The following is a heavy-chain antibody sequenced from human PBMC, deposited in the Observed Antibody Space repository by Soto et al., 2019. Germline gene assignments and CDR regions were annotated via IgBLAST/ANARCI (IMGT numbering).Heavy chain of an antibody. Sequence: QVQLVQSGAEVKKPGSSVKVSCKASGGTFSSYTISWVRQAPGQGLEWMGRIIPILGIANYAQKFQGRVTITADKSTSTAYMELSSLRSEDTAVYYCASSEHYHGGPFDYWGQGTLVTVSS. CDR3: ASSEHYHGGPFDY. V-gene: IGHV1-69*02. CDR2: IIPILGIA. J-gene: IGHJ4*02. D-gene: IGHD3-10*01. CDR1: GGTFSSYT.